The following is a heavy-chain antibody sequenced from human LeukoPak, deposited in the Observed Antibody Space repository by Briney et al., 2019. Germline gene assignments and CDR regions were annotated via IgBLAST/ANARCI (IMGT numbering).Heavy chain of an antibody. J-gene: IGHJ4*02. CDR2: IKQDGSEK. CDR1: GFTFSSYW. V-gene: IGHV3-7*01. CDR3: AREAGSSWYYYFDY. D-gene: IGHD6-13*01. Sequence: PGGSLRLSCAASGFTFSSYWMSWVRQAPGKGLEWVANIKQDGSEKYYVDSVKGRFTISRDNAKNSLHLQMNSLRAEDTAVYYCAREAGSSWYYYFDYWGQGTLVTVSS.